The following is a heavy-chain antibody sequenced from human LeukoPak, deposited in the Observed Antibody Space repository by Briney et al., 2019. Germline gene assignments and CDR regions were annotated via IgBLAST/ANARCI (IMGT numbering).Heavy chain of an antibody. CDR1: GYTFTSYY. V-gene: IGHV1-46*01. J-gene: IGHJ4*02. Sequence: ASVTVSCKASGYTFTSYYMHWVRQAPGQGLEWMGIINPSGGSTSYAQKFQGRVTMTRDTSTSTVYMELSSLRSEDTAVYYCARGDSSSREGIAAVIDYWGQGTLVTVSS. CDR2: INPSGGST. D-gene: IGHD6-13*01. CDR3: ARGDSSSREGIAAVIDY.